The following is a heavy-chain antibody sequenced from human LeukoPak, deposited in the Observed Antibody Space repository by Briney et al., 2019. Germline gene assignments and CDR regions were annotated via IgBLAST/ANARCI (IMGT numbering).Heavy chain of an antibody. D-gene: IGHD3-22*01. CDR1: GGSISSGGYF. CDR3: ARAARGYLYYFDY. CDR2: IYYTGST. J-gene: IGHJ4*02. Sequence: SQTLSLTCTVSGGSISSGGYFWSWIRQRPGKDLEWIGYIYYTGSTYYNPSLKSRVAMSLDTSKNQFSLKLSSVTAADTAVYYCARAARGYLYYFDYWGQGTLVTVSS. V-gene: IGHV4-31*03.